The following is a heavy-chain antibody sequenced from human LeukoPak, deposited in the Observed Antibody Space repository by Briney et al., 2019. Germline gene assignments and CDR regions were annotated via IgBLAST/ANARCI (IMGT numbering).Heavy chain of an antibody. CDR3: ARENSGSYREFDY. V-gene: IGHV4-4*07. CDR2: IYPSGGT. CDR1: GGSISSYY. J-gene: IGHJ4*02. D-gene: IGHD1-26*01. Sequence: PSETLSLTCTVSGGSISSYYWTWIRQPAGKGLEWIGRIYPSGGTNYNPSLKSRVTMSVDTSKNQFSLKLSSVTAADTAVYYCARENSGSYREFDYWGQGNLVTVSS.